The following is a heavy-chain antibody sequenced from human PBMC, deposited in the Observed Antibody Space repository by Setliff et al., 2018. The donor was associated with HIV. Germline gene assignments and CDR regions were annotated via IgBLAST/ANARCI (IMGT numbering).Heavy chain of an antibody. CDR3: VRDPIEGSPDYFDY. V-gene: IGHV3-30*03. CDR2: MSTGGGIK. D-gene: IGHD1-26*01. CDR1: GFTFSSYS. Sequence: GRSLRLSCAVSGFTFSSYSMNSVRQAPGKGLEWGAVMSTGGGIKICADSVKGRFTISRDNSRNTLFLQMNNLRPEDTATYYCVRDPIEGSPDYFDYWGQGALVTVSS. J-gene: IGHJ4*02.